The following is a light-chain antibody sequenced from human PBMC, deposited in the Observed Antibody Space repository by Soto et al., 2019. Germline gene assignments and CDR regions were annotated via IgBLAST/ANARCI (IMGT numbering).Light chain of an antibody. J-gene: IGLJ2*01. CDR2: DVS. V-gene: IGLV2-14*01. CDR3: SSYTSSSLRV. Sequence: QSALTQPASVSGSPGQSITISCTGTSSDVGGYNYVSWYQQHPDKAPKLMIYDVSNRPSGVSNRFSGSKSGNTASLTISGLQAEDEADYYCSSYTSSSLRVFGGGTKLTVL. CDR1: SSDVGGYNY.